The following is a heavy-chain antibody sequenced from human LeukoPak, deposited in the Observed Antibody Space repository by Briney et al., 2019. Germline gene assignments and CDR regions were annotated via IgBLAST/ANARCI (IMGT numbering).Heavy chain of an antibody. Sequence: GGSLRLPCAASGFTFSTHAMSWVRQAPGKGLEYGSGIGGGDDIHYADSVKGRFTVSRDNSKNTLFLQMNSLRAEDTAVYYCAKDATPGNSMWDYFDYWGQGTLVTVSS. J-gene: IGHJ4*02. CDR3: AKDATPGNSMWDYFDY. D-gene: IGHD1-7*01. CDR1: GFTFSTHA. CDR2: IGGGDDI. V-gene: IGHV3-23*01.